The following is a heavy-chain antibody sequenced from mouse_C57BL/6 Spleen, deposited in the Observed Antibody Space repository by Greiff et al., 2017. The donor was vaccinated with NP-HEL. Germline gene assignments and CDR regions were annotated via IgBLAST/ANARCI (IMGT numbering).Heavy chain of an antibody. CDR3: AREGGSNGYAMDY. D-gene: IGHD2-5*01. V-gene: IGHV1-61*01. CDR1: GYTFTSYW. J-gene: IGHJ4*01. Sequence: QVQLQQSGAELVRPGSSVKLSCKASGYTFTSYWMDWVKQRPGQGLEWIGNIYPSDSATHYNHKFKDKATLTVDKSSSTAYMQLSRLTSEDYAVYYCAREGGSNGYAMDYWGQGTSVTVSS. CDR2: IYPSDSAT.